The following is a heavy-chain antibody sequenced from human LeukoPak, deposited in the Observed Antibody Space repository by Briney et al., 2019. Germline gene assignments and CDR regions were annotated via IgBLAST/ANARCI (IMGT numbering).Heavy chain of an antibody. Sequence: SETLSLTCTVSGGSISSYYWSWIRQPPGKGLEWIGYIYYSGSTNYNSSLKSRVTISVDTSKNQFSLKLSSVTAADTAVYYCARNYGGNSPPFDYWGQGTLVTVSS. CDR1: GGSISSYY. CDR3: ARNYGGNSPPFDY. D-gene: IGHD4-23*01. CDR2: IYYSGST. J-gene: IGHJ4*02. V-gene: IGHV4-59*08.